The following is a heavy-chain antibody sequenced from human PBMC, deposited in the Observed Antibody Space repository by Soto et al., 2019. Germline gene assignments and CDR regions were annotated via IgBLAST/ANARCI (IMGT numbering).Heavy chain of an antibody. CDR2: IYYSGST. CDR3: ARGPTLAAPGAGWFAP. J-gene: IGHJ5*02. V-gene: IGHV4-31*03. CDR1: GGSISSGGYY. D-gene: IGHD6-13*01. Sequence: QVQLQESGPGLVKPSQTLSLTCTVSGGSISSGGYYWSWIRQHPGKGLEWVGYIYYSGSTYYNPCLQRRVTISVGTSKNQFCRRLSSVSAADTAVYYAARGPTLAAPGAGWFAPWGQGTLVTVSS.